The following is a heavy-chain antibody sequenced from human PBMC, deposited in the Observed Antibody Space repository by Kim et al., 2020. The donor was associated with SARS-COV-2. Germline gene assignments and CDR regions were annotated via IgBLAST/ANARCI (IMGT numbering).Heavy chain of an antibody. D-gene: IGHD6-6*01. CDR3: ARAEVAARFGMDV. Sequence: YNPSLLSRVIISVDRSKNQFSLKLSSVTAADTAVYFCARAEVAARFGMDVWGQGTTATVSS. V-gene: IGHV4-30-2*01. J-gene: IGHJ6*02.